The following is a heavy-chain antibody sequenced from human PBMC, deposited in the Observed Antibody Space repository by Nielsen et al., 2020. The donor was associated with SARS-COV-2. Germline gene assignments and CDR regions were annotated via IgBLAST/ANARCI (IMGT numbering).Heavy chain of an antibody. Sequence: WVRQAPGQGLEWMGGIIPIFGTANYAQKFQGRVTITADESTSTAYMELSSLRSEDTAVYYCARAAGVYKGGGLVVVPAAREMDVWGKGTTVTVSS. D-gene: IGHD2-2*01. J-gene: IGHJ6*04. V-gene: IGHV1-69*01. CDR3: ARAAGVYKGGGLVVVPAAREMDV. CDR2: IIPIFGTA.